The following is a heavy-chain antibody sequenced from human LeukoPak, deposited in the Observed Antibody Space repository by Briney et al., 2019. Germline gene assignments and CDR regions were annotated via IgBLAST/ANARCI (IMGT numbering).Heavy chain of an antibody. J-gene: IGHJ4*02. CDR2: IYNSGST. CDR1: GFTVGYNY. Sequence: PGGSLRLSCAASGFTVGYNYMTWVRQAPGKGLEWVAAIYNSGSTYYADSVKGRFTISRDNSKNTMYLQMNSLRAEDTAVYYCARDSLRYFDCWGQGTLVTVSS. D-gene: IGHD3-9*01. CDR3: ARDSLRYFDC. V-gene: IGHV3-66*01.